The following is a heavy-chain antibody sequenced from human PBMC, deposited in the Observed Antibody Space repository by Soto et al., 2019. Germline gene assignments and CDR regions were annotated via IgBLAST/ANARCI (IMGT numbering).Heavy chain of an antibody. J-gene: IGHJ4*02. Sequence: QVQLQESGPGLVKPSGTLSLTCAVSGGSISSSNWWSWVRQPPGKGLEWIGEIYHSGSTNYNPSLKSXXTXSVXKSKNQFSLKLSSVTAADTAVYYCARTTVVTDFDYWGQGTLVTVSS. D-gene: IGHD4-17*01. CDR1: GGSISSSNW. V-gene: IGHV4-4*02. CDR2: IYHSGST. CDR3: ARTTVVTDFDY.